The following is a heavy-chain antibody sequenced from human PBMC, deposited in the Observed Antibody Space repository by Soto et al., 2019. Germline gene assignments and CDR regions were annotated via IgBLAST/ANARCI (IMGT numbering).Heavy chain of an antibody. CDR1: GGSITSSSHF. CDR3: AGQTFTIAAASYGRSNWFDP. Sequence: SETLSLTCSASGGSITSSSHFWGWVRQPPGKGLEWIGTIYFTGNTHYTPSLKSRLTMSIDTSKNEFSLRLNSVTAADTAVYYCAGQTFTIAAASYGRSNWFDPWGPGTLVTVSS. D-gene: IGHD6-25*01. CDR2: IYFTGNT. J-gene: IGHJ5*02. V-gene: IGHV4-39*01.